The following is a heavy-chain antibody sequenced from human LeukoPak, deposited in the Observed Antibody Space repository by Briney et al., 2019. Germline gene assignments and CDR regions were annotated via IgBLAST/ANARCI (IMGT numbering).Heavy chain of an antibody. CDR2: ICYGGTT. V-gene: IGHV4-39*02. Sequence: KPSETLSPTCAVSGGSTNRAEHCWAWVRQPPGKGLEWTVSICYGGTTYYNPSLKSRVTISVDTSTNNFSLKLSSVTAADTAVYYCAHTNHYYFDWGQGTLVTVSS. CDR3: AHTNHYYFD. D-gene: IGHD2/OR15-2a*01. J-gene: IGHJ4*02. CDR1: GGSTNRAEHC.